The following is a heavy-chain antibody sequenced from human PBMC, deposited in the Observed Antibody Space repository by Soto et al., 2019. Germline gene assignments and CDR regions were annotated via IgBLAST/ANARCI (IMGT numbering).Heavy chain of an antibody. CDR3: ARVYHPSGMDV. CDR1: GFTFSSYA. V-gene: IGHV3-30-3*01. J-gene: IGHJ6*02. D-gene: IGHD2-2*01. CDR2: ISYDGSNK. Sequence: GGSLSLSCAASGFTFSSYAMHWVRQAPGKGLEWVAVISYDGSNKYYADSVKGRFTISRDNSKNTLYLQMNSLRAEDTAVYYCARVYHPSGMDVWGQGTTVTVSS.